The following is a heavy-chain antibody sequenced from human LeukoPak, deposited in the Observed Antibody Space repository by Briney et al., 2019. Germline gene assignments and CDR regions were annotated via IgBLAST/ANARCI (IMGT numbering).Heavy chain of an antibody. CDR2: INPNSGGT. CDR1: GYTFTGYY. CDR3: TRPRYYDFRSALGD. V-gene: IGHV1-2*02. D-gene: IGHD3-3*01. Sequence: ASVKVSCKASGYTFTGYYMHWVRQAPGQGLEWMGWINPNSGGTNYAQKFQGRVTMTRDTSISTAYMELSRLRSDDTAVYYCTRPRYYDFRSALGDWGQGTLVTVSS. J-gene: IGHJ4*02.